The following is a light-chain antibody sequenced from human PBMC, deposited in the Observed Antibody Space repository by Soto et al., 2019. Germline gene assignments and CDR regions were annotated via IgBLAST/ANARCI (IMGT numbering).Light chain of an antibody. CDR2: GAS. Sequence: ESVLTQSPGTLSLSPGERATLSCRASQSVSSSHLTWYQQKPGQAPRLLISGASSRATGIPDRFTGSGSGTDFTLTISRLEPEDFAVYYCQQYGSSPQTFGPGTKVDI. CDR1: QSVSSSH. V-gene: IGKV3-20*01. CDR3: QQYGSSPQT. J-gene: IGKJ1*01.